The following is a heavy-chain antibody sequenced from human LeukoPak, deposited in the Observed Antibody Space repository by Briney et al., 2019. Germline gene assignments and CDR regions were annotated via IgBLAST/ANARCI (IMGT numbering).Heavy chain of an antibody. D-gene: IGHD1-26*01. Sequence: GGSLRLSCAASGFTFSSYALSWVRQSPGQGLEWVSTISVSGGSTYYADSVKGRFTISRDNSKNTLSLQMDSLRAEDTAVYYCAKPREGSYTDAFDIWGQGTMVTVSS. CDR1: GFTFSSYA. CDR2: ISVSGGST. V-gene: IGHV3-23*01. J-gene: IGHJ3*02. CDR3: AKPREGSYTDAFDI.